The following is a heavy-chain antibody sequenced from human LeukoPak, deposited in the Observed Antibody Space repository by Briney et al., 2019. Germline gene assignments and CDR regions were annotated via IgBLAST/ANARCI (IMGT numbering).Heavy chain of an antibody. D-gene: IGHD6-19*01. CDR2: IGSGGTT. J-gene: IGHJ3*01. CDR3: AKDSDIAVAGSDDALDV. Sequence: PGGSLRLSCAASGFTFSSYAMSWVRQAPGKGLEWVSAIGSGGTTYYADSVKGRFTISRDNSKNTLFLQMNSLRAEDTAVYYCAKDSDIAVAGSDDALDVWGQGTMVTVSS. CDR1: GFTFSSYA. V-gene: IGHV3-23*01.